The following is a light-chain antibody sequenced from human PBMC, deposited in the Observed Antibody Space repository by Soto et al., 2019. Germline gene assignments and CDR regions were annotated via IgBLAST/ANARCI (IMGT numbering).Light chain of an antibody. J-gene: IGKJ4*01. V-gene: IGKV1-39*01. CDR2: TTS. CDR3: QQTRSFPLT. Sequence: DIQMTQSPSSLSASVGDRVTITCRTSQPISDYLNWYQQKPGKAPTLLIYTTSNLQSAAPSRFTGSGSGTDFTLTITSLQPDDAAVYYCQQTRSFPLTFGGGTKVEI. CDR1: QPISDY.